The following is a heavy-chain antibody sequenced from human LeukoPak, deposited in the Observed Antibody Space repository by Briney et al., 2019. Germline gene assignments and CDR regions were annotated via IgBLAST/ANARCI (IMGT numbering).Heavy chain of an antibody. V-gene: IGHV3-21*01. CDR1: GFNFRRYD. D-gene: IGHD3-10*01. Sequence: GGSLRLSCAASGFNFRRYDMHWVRQAPGKGLEWVSSIRPISTYIFYADSLKGRFTISRDKAKNSVYLDLNSLRAEDTAVYYCARLRFGKIGSYYFEYWGQGTLVIVSS. CDR2: IRPISTYI. J-gene: IGHJ4*02. CDR3: ARLRFGKIGSYYFEY.